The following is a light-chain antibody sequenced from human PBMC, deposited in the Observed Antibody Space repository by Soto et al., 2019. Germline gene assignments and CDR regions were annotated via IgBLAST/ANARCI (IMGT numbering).Light chain of an antibody. CDR1: SRDVGGYNY. V-gene: IGLV2-11*01. CDR3: CAYTGSYTFVV. J-gene: IGLJ2*01. Sequence: QSALTQPRSVSGSPGQSVTISCTGTSRDVGGYNYVSWYQHHPGKAPKLMIYDVSKRPSGVPDRFSGSKSGNTASLTISGLQAEDETDYYCCAYTGSYTFVVFGGGTKVTVL. CDR2: DVS.